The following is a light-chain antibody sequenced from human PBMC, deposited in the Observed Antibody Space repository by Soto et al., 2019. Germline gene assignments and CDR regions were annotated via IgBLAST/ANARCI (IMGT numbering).Light chain of an antibody. CDR1: QSVSSY. Sequence: VLTQSPGTLSFSPGDRATPSCRASQSVSSYLAWYQQKHGQAPRLLIYAASNRATGIQASFSGSGSGTDSTLTISSLEPEDFAVYYCQQRSNWPTCGQGTRLEIK. J-gene: IGKJ5*01. CDR2: AAS. CDR3: QQRSNWPT. V-gene: IGKV3-11*01.